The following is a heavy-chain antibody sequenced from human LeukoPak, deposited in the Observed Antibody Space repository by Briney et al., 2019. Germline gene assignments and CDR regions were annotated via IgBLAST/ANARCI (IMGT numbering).Heavy chain of an antibody. CDR2: INHSGST. V-gene: IGHV4-34*01. CDR3: ASKGTDSGGYYYGY. J-gene: IGHJ4*02. D-gene: IGHD3-22*01. Sequence: PSETLSLTCAVYGGSFSGYYWSWIRQPPGKGLEWIGEINHSGSTNYNPSLKSRVTISVDTSKNQFSLKLSSVTAADTAVYYCASKGTDSGGYYYGYWGQGTLVTVSS. CDR1: GGSFSGYY.